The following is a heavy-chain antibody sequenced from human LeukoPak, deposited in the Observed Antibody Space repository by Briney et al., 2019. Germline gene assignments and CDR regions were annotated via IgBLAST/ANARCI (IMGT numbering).Heavy chain of an antibody. V-gene: IGHV3-30-3*01. CDR3: ARKRNFDY. Sequence: GGSLRLSCAASGFTFSSYAMHWVRQAPGKGLEWVAVISYDGSNKYYADSVKGRFTISRDNAKNSLYLQMNSLRAEDTAVYYCARKRNFDYWGQGTLVTVSS. CDR2: ISYDGSNK. J-gene: IGHJ4*02. CDR1: GFTFSSYA.